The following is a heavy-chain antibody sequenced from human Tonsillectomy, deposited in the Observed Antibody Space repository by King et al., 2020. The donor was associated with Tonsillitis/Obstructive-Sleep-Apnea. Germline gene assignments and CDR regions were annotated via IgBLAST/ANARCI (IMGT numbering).Heavy chain of an antibody. CDR2: IYSGGNT. J-gene: IGHJ4*02. Sequence: VQLVESGGGLIQPGGSLRLSCAASGFTVSSSSMSWVRQAPGKGLEWVSIIYSGGNTYYPDSVKGRFTLSGDNSKNTLYLQMNNLRAEDTALYYCARVFYGGFDYWGQGTLVTVSS. CDR1: GFTVSSSS. V-gene: IGHV3-53*01. CDR3: ARVFYGGFDY. D-gene: IGHD4-23*01.